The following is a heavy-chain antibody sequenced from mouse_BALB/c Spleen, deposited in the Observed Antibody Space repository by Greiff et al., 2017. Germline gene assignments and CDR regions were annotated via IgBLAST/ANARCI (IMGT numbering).Heavy chain of an antibody. V-gene: IGHV5-17*02. Sequence: DVMLVESGGGLVQPGGSRKLSCAASGFTFSSFGMHWVRQAPEKGLEWVAYISSGSSTIYYADTVKGRFTISRDNPKNTLFLQMTSLRSEDTAMYYCARREDGYYYAMDYWGQGTSVTVSS. CDR2: ISSGSSTI. D-gene: IGHD2-3*01. CDR1: GFTFSSFG. J-gene: IGHJ4*01. CDR3: ARREDGYYYAMDY.